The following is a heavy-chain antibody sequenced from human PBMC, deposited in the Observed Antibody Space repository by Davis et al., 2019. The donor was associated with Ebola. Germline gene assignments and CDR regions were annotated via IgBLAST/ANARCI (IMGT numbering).Heavy chain of an antibody. Sequence: GESLKISCAASGCNGRNAWMSWVRQAPGKGPEWVGRIKSKTDGGTTDYAAPVKGRFTISRDDSKNTLYLQMNSLKTEDTAVYYCAKNVLRYFDWLLHNYYYYMDVWGKWTTVTVSS. V-gene: IGHV3-15*01. CDR1: GCNGRNAW. D-gene: IGHD3-9*01. CDR3: AKNVLRYFDWLLHNYYYYMDV. J-gene: IGHJ6*03. CDR2: IKSKTDGGTT.